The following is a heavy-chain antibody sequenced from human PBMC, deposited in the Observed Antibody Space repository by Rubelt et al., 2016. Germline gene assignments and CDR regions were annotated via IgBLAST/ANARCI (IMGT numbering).Heavy chain of an antibody. V-gene: IGHV3-7*05. J-gene: IGHJ4*02. CDR3: ARRYSYGYITRSYFDY. CDR2: IKQDGSEK. Sequence: EVQLVESGGGLVQPGGSLRLSCAASGFTFSDHYMDWVRQAPGKGLEWVANIKQDGSEKYYVDSVKGRFTISRDNAKNSLYLQMNSLRAEDTAVYYCARRYSYGYITRSYFDYWGQGTLVTVSS. D-gene: IGHD5-18*01. CDR1: GFTFSDHY.